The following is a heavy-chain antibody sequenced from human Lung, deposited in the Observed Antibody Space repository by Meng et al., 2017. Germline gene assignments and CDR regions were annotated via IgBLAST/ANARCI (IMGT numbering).Heavy chain of an antibody. CDR3: AKARIQLWLFDY. D-gene: IGHD5-18*01. Sequence: EWWGGLVQPGGSLRLACSASGFTFRTYALIWIRQAPGKGREWVSGILGSGDSTFYADSVKGRFTISRDNSKNTLFLQMNSLRDEDTAVYYCAKARIQLWLFDYWGQGTLVTVSS. CDR1: GFTFRTYA. V-gene: IGHV3-23*01. CDR2: ILGSGDST. J-gene: IGHJ4*02.